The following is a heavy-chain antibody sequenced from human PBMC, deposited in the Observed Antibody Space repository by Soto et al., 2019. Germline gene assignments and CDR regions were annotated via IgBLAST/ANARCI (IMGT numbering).Heavy chain of an antibody. J-gene: IGHJ4*02. CDR3: AKDQRGHSGRPPGVDY. Sequence: GGSLRLSCAASGFTFSSYGMHWVRQAPGKGLEWVAVISYDGSNKYYADSVKGRFTISRDNSKNTLYLQMNSLRAEDTAVYYCAKDQRGHSGRPPGVDYWGQGT. CDR1: GFTFSSYG. CDR2: ISYDGSNK. D-gene: IGHD5-12*01. V-gene: IGHV3-30*18.